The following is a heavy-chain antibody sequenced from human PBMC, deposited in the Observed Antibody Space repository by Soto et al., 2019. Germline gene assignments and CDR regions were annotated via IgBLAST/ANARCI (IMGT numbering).Heavy chain of an antibody. V-gene: IGHV3-21*01. J-gene: IGHJ4*02. CDR2: ISSSSYI. Sequence: LRLSCAASGFTFSSYSMNWVRQAPGKGLEWVSSISSSSYIYYADSVKGRFTISRDNAKNSLYLQMNSLRAEDTAVYYCARDPGIGGSRYSSGWYYFDYWGQGTLVTVSS. CDR3: ARDPGIGGSRYSSGWYYFDY. D-gene: IGHD6-19*01. CDR1: GFTFSSYS.